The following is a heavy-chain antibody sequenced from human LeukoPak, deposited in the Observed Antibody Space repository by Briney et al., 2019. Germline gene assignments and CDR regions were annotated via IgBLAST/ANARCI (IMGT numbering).Heavy chain of an antibody. D-gene: IGHD2-2*01. CDR1: GYTFTSYY. CDR2: INPSGGST. CDR3: ARLNRQEVVGMDV. Sequence: ASVKVSCKASGYTFTSYYMHWVRQAPGQGLEWMGIINPSGGSTSYAQKFQGRVTMTGDTSTSTVYMELSSLRSEDTAVYYCARLNRQEVVGMDVWGQGTTVTVSS. J-gene: IGHJ6*02. V-gene: IGHV1-46*01.